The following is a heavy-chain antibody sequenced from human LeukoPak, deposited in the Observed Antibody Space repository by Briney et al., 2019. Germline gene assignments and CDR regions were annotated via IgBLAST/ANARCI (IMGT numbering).Heavy chain of an antibody. CDR2: IIPIFGTA. CDR3: AIAVAGTKVTYYYYYYMDV. CDR1: GGTFSSYA. V-gene: IGHV1-69*06. J-gene: IGHJ6*03. D-gene: IGHD6-19*01. Sequence: SVKVSCKASGGTFSSYAISWVRQAPGQGLEWMGGIIPIFGTANYAQKFQGRVTITADKSTSTAYMELSSLRSEDTAVYYCAIAVAGTKVTYYYYYYMDVWGKGTTVTVSS.